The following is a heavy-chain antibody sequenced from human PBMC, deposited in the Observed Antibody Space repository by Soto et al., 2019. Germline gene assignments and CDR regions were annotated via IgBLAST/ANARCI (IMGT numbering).Heavy chain of an antibody. J-gene: IGHJ4*02. Sequence: VQLVESGGGVVQPGRSLRLSCAASGFTFSDYAMHWVRQAPRKGLEWVAVASHDGRNTPYADSVKGRFTISRDSSKNTVSLEMTSLRAEATPVYYCAKGGRQWLVTSDFNYWGQGALVTVSS. CDR3: AKGGRQWLVTSDFNY. D-gene: IGHD6-19*01. CDR1: GFTFSDYA. CDR2: ASHDGRNT. V-gene: IGHV3-30*18.